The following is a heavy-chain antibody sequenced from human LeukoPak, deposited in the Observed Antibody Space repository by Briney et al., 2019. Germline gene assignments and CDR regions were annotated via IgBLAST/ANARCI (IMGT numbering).Heavy chain of an antibody. J-gene: IGHJ4*02. D-gene: IGHD2-15*01. V-gene: IGHV1-18*01. CDR1: GYTFTSYG. CDR2: ISAYNGNT. Sequence: ASVKVSCKPSGYTFTSYGISWVRQAPGQGLEWMGWISAYNGNTNYAQKLQGRVTMTTDTSTRTAYMELRSLRSDDTAVYYCASTVPYCSGGSCRRYYYFDYWGQGTLVTVSS. CDR3: ASTVPYCSGGSCRRYYYFDY.